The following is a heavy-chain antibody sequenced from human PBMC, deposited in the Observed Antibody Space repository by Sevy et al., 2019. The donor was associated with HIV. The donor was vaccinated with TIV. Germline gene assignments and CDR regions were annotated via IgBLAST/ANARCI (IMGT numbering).Heavy chain of an antibody. Sequence: GWSLRLSCAVSGFSFDSYGMTWVRQAPGKGLEWVSAISGSGTRTYYADSVKGRFIISRDNSKNTLDLQMNSLRAEDTAIYYCAKGGGGHYDPDEIAYYFYYYNMDVWGKGTTVTVSS. V-gene: IGHV3-23*01. CDR1: GFSFDSYG. D-gene: IGHD3-22*01. J-gene: IGHJ6*03. CDR3: AKGGGGHYDPDEIAYYFYYYNMDV. CDR2: ISGSGTRT.